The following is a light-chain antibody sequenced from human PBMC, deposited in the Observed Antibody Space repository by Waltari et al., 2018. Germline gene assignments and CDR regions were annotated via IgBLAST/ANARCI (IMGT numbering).Light chain of an antibody. CDR2: AAS. J-gene: IGKJ3*01. Sequence: DIQMTQSPSSLSASVGDRITISCRASQSIDSYLNWYQHKSGKAPKLLISAASSLHTGVPSRFSGSGSGTDFTLTISSLQPEDFATYYCQHSANTFVFLFGPGTRVDVK. CDR3: QHSANTFVFL. CDR1: QSIDSY. V-gene: IGKV1-39*01.